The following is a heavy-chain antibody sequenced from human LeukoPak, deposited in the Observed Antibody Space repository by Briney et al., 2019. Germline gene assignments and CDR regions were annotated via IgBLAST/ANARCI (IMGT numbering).Heavy chain of an antibody. V-gene: IGHV1-18*01. CDR1: GYTFTSYG. CDR3: ARASGKSSDAFDI. CDR2: ISAYNGNT. D-gene: IGHD1-14*01. J-gene: IGHJ3*02. Sequence: ASVKVSCKASGYTFTSYGLIWVRQAPGQGLEWMGWISAYNGNTNYAQRLQGRVTMTTDTSTSTAYMELRSLRSDDTAVSYCARASGKSSDAFDIWGQGTMVTVSS.